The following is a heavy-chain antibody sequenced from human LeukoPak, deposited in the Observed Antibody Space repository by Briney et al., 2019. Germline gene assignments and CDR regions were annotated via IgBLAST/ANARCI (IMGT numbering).Heavy chain of an antibody. CDR1: GGSFSGYY. V-gene: IGHV4-34*01. Sequence: PSETLSLTCAVYGGSFSGYYWSWIRQPPGKGLEWIGEINHSGSTNYNPSLKSRVTISVDTSKNQFSLKLSSVIAADTAVYYCARLHSYDYYYYYMDVWGKGTTVTVSS. CDR2: INHSGST. D-gene: IGHD2-8*01. CDR3: ARLHSYDYYYYYMDV. J-gene: IGHJ6*03.